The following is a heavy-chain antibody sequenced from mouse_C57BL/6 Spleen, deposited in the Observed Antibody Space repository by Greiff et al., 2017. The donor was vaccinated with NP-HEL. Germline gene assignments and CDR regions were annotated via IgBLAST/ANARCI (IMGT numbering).Heavy chain of an antibody. CDR1: GYTFTSYW. CDR2: INPSNGGT. D-gene: IGHD2-4*01. Sequence: QVQLKQPGTELVKPGASVKLSCKASGYTFTSYWMHWVKQRPGQGLEWIGNINPSNGGTNYNEKFKSKATLTVDKSSSTAYMQLSSLTSEDSAVYYCARGVYYDYYYFDYWGQGTTLTVSS. CDR3: ARGVYYDYYYFDY. V-gene: IGHV1-53*01. J-gene: IGHJ2*01.